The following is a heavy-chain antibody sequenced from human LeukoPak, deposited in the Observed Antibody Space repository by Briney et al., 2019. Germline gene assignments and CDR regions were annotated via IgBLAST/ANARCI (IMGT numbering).Heavy chain of an antibody. D-gene: IGHD3-16*01. CDR3: VGGSGCFLY. CDR1: GFTFGKHW. J-gene: IGHJ4*02. Sequence: PGGSLRLSCAASGFTFGKHWMSWVRQAPGKGLEWVATIKEDGSEKQYVDSVKGRFTISRDNAKSSLYLQMNSLRVEDMAVYYCVGGSGCFLYWGQGTLVTVSS. V-gene: IGHV3-7*01. CDR2: IKEDGSEK.